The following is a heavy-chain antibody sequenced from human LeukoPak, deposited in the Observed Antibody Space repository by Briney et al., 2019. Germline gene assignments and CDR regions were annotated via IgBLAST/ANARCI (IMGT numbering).Heavy chain of an antibody. Sequence: ASVKVSCTASGYTFTSYGISWVRQAPGRGLEWMAWISAHNGNTNYAQNLRDRVTLTTDTSTSTVYMELRSLRSDDTAVYYCASSKTSCSSTSCYDPLDYWGQGTLVTVSS. CDR2: ISAHNGNT. CDR1: GYTFTSYG. J-gene: IGHJ4*02. CDR3: ASSKTSCSSTSCYDPLDY. D-gene: IGHD2-2*01. V-gene: IGHV1-18*01.